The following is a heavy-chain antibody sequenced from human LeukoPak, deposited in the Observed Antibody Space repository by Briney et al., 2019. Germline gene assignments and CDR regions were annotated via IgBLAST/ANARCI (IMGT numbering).Heavy chain of an antibody. J-gene: IGHJ3*02. CDR2: SSGSGGST. CDR1: GFTFSSYA. D-gene: IGHD3-22*01. CDR3: VRGPRYYDDSGFHYGVFDI. Sequence: GGSLRLSCAASGFTFSSYAMSWVRQAPGKGLECISGSSGSGGSTYYADSVKGRFTISRDNSKNTLSLQMNSLTADDTAVYYCVRGPRYYDDSGFHYGVFDIWGQGTVVTVSS. V-gene: IGHV3-23*01.